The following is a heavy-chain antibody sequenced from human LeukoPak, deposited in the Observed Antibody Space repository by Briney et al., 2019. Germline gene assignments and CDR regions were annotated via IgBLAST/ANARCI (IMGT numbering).Heavy chain of an antibody. CDR2: ISGSGGAT. J-gene: IGHJ4*02. V-gene: IGHV3-23*01. CDR3: ASHLGGTAGY. CDR1: GFTFDDYA. Sequence: GGSLRLSCAASGFTFDDYAMHWVRQAPGKGLEWISTISGSGGATFCADSVKGRFTISRDNSKNTLYLQMNSLRAEDTAVYYCASHLGGTAGYWGQGTLVTVSS. D-gene: IGHD1-1*01.